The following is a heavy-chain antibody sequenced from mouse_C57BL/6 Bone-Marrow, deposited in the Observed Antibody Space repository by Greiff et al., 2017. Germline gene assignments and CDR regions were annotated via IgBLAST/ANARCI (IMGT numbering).Heavy chain of an antibody. CDR1: GFSLTSSG. CDR2: IWSDGST. J-gene: IGHJ4*01. V-gene: IGHV2-6*03. Sequence: VMLVESGPGLVAPSQSLSITCTVSGFSLTSSGVHWVRQPPGKGLEWLVVIWSDGSTTYNSALKSRLSISKDHSKSQVFLKMNRLQTDDTAMYYCARGPNYAMDYWGQGTSVTVSS. CDR3: ARGPNYAMDY.